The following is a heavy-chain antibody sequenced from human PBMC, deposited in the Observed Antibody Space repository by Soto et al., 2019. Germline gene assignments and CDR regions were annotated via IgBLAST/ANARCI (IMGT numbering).Heavy chain of an antibody. CDR1: GYTFTSYA. J-gene: IGHJ5*02. CDR2: INAGNGNT. Sequence: ASVKVSCKASGYTFTSYAMHWVRQAPGQRLEWMGWINAGNGNTKYSQKFQGRVTITRDTSASTAYMELSSLRSEDTAVCYCAREEYCSGGSCYENWFDPWGQGTLVTVSS. V-gene: IGHV1-3*01. CDR3: AREEYCSGGSCYENWFDP. D-gene: IGHD2-15*01.